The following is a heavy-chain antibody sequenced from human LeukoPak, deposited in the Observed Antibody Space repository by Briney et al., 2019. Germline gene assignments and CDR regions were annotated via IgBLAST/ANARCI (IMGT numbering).Heavy chain of an antibody. CDR2: INPNSGGT. J-gene: IGHJ4*02. Sequence: ASVKVSCKASRSTLTDDYLHWVRQAPGQGLEWMGWINPNSGGTNYAQTFQGRVTMTRDTSITTAYLELSRLRSDDTAVYYCARIGYNHYFDYWGQGTLVTVSS. CDR3: ARIGYNHYFDY. CDR1: RSTLTDDY. D-gene: IGHD5-24*01. V-gene: IGHV1-2*02.